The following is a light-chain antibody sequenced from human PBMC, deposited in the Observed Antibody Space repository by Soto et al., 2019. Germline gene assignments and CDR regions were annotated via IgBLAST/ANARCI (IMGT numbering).Light chain of an antibody. J-gene: IGLJ3*02. Sequence: QLVLTQSSSASASLGSSVKLTCTLSSGHSSYIIAWNQQQPGKAPRYLMKLEGRGGYNRGSGVPDRFSGSSSGAARYLTISNLQFEDEADYYCETWDSNTWVFGGGTKLTV. CDR1: SGHSSYI. CDR2: LEGRGGY. CDR3: ETWDSNTWV. V-gene: IGLV4-60*02.